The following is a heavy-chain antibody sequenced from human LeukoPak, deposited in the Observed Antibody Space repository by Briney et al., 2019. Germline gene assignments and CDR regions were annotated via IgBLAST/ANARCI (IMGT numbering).Heavy chain of an antibody. V-gene: IGHV4-59*01. CDR1: GASISNYY. Sequence: SETLSLTCTVSGASISNYYWSWIRQPPGKGLECIGYVSYSGRTNHNPSLKSRVTISVDTSKNQFSLKLSSVTAADTAVYYCARGSHSTSLDYWGQGTLVTVSS. CDR3: ARGSHSTSLDY. J-gene: IGHJ4*02. D-gene: IGHD6-6*01. CDR2: VSYSGRT.